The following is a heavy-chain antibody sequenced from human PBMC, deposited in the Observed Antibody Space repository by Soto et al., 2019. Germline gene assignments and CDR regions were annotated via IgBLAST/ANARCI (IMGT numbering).Heavy chain of an antibody. CDR3: ARGYSSGYLGNWFDP. CDR1: GVSVSSGGYY. D-gene: IGHD3-22*01. CDR2: IYYSGTT. J-gene: IGHJ5*02. Sequence: QVQLQESGPGLVKPSQTLSLTCTVSGVSVSSGGYYCSWIRQHPGKGPEWIGHIYYSGTTSYNPSLKSRATISVDMSKNQFSLNLSSVTTADTAVYYCARGYSSGYLGNWFDPWGQGTLVTVSS. V-gene: IGHV4-31*03.